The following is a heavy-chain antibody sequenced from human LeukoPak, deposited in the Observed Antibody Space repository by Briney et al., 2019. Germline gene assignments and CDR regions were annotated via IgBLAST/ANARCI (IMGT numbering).Heavy chain of an antibody. CDR1: GGSFSGYY. D-gene: IGHD6-13*01. V-gene: IGHV4-31*11. CDR2: IYYSGST. Sequence: SETLSLTCAVYGGSFSGYYWSWIRQHPGKGLEWIGYIYYSGSTYYNPSLKSRVTISVDTSKNQFSLKLSSVTAADTAVYYCARAMAAAGGMDVWGKGTTVTVSS. J-gene: IGHJ6*03. CDR3: ARAMAAAGGMDV.